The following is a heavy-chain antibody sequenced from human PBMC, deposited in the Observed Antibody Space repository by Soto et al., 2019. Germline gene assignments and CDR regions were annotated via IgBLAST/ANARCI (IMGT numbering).Heavy chain of an antibody. CDR1: GFTFSTYA. CDR3: ARAHYYDSSGYYSPSGYYFDD. Sequence: PGGSLRLSSAASGFTFSTYAMRWVRQAPGKGLQWVAVISYDGTNKYYTDSVKGRFTISRDNSQNTLYLQMNSLRAEDTALYYCARAHYYDSSGYYSPSGYYFDDWGQGTLVTVSS. J-gene: IGHJ4*02. D-gene: IGHD3-22*01. CDR2: ISYDGTNK. V-gene: IGHV3-30-3*01.